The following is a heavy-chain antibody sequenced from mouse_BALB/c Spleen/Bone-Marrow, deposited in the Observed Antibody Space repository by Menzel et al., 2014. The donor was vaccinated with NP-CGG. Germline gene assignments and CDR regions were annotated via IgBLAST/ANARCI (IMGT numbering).Heavy chain of an antibody. J-gene: IGHJ3*01. CDR1: GFTFSNYT. D-gene: IGHD1-2*01. CDR3: ARRYDYGYGPLAY. V-gene: IGHV5-12-2*01. Sequence: VQLKESGGGLVQPGGSLKLSCAASGFTFSNYTMSWIRQTPEKRLEWVAYISNGGGTTYYPDTVKGRFTISRDNAKNTLYLQMSSLKSEDTAMYYCARRYDYGYGPLAYWGQGTLVTVSA. CDR2: ISNGGGTT.